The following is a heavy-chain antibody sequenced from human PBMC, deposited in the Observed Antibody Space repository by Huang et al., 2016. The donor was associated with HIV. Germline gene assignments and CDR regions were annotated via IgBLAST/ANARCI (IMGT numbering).Heavy chain of an antibody. Sequence: LQESGPGLVGPSETLSLTCAVSGDSINSNTFSWGWIRRPPGKALEWIGSIYYSVTKYYNPDLKRRAIIAVDASKNRIFLHLRSVTAADTGVYYCARTGVAVSDDPEYFQHWGQGALVTIS. CDR1: GDSINSNTFS. CDR3: ARTGVAVSDDPEYFQH. D-gene: IGHD3-3*01. V-gene: IGHV4-39*02. CDR2: IYYSVTK. J-gene: IGHJ1*01.